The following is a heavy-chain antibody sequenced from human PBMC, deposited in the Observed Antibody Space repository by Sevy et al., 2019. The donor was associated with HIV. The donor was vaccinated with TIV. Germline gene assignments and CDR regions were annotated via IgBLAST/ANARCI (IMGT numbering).Heavy chain of an antibody. CDR1: GFTFSSYS. Sequence: GESLKISCVGSGFTFSSYSMNWVRQAPGKGLEWLSYMNSITSTIYYADSVKGRFTISRDNAKNSVSLQMHSLRAEDTAVYYCARNGGYVDYGMDVWGQGTTVTVSS. CDR3: ARNGGYVDYGMDV. D-gene: IGHD2-8*01. V-gene: IGHV3-48*01. CDR2: MNSITSTI. J-gene: IGHJ6*02.